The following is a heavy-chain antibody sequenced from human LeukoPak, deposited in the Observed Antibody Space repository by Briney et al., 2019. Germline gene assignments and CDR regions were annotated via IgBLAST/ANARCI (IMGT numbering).Heavy chain of an antibody. J-gene: IGHJ4*02. Sequence: GESLKISCKGSGYSFTSYWIGWVRQMPGKGLEWMGIIYPGDSDTRYSPSFQGQVTISADKSISTAYLQWSSLKASDTALYYCARDPRYDSSGYYYYFDYWGQGTLVTVSS. CDR1: GYSFTSYW. CDR2: IYPGDSDT. CDR3: ARDPRYDSSGYYYYFDY. V-gene: IGHV5-51*01. D-gene: IGHD3-22*01.